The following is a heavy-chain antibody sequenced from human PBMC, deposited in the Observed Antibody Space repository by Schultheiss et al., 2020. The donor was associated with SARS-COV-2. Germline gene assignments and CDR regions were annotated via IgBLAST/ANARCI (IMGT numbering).Heavy chain of an antibody. CDR2: IGTAGDP. J-gene: IGHJ4*02. Sequence: GESLKISCAASGFTFSSYAMSWVRQAPGKGLEWVSAIGTAGDPYYPGSVKGRFTISRENAKNSLYLQMNSLRAGDTAVYYCARDPLTGAASFDYWGQGTLVTVSS. CDR1: GFTFSSYA. CDR3: ARDPLTGAASFDY. D-gene: IGHD7-27*01. V-gene: IGHV3-13*05.